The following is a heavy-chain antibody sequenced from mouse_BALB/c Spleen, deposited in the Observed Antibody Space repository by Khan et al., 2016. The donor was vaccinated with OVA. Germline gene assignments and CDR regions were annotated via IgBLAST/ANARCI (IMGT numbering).Heavy chain of an antibody. Sequence: QVQLKESGPGLVAPSQSLSITCTVSGFSLTSYGVHWVRQPLGKGLEWLGVIWPGGRTNYNSALRSRLTINKDNSKSQVFLKMNNLQTDDTAMYCCARDLGSSHWYFDVWGAGTTVTVSS. J-gene: IGHJ1*01. CDR3: ARDLGSSHWYFDV. V-gene: IGHV2-9*02. CDR2: IWPGGRT. D-gene: IGHD1-1*01. CDR1: GFSLTSYG.